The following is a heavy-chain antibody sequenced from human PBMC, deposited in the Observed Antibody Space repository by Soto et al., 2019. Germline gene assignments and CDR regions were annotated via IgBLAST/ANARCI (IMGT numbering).Heavy chain of an antibody. J-gene: IGHJ6*01. CDR2: IIPRFGSP. CDR3: SRDRIAAALVNHYGVGV. V-gene: IGHV1-69*01. Sequence: QVQLVQSGAEVKKPGSSVKVSCRPSGGSFTMYGISWVRQAPGQGLEWMGGIIPRFGSPNYAQNFQGRVTITSDESSSTVYMELSSLRIEDTAIYYRSRDRIAAALVNHYGVGVWGQGTTVAVSS. D-gene: IGHD6-13*01. CDR1: GGSFTMYG.